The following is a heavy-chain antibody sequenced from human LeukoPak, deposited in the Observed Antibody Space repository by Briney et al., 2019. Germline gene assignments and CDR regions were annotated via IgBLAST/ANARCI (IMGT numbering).Heavy chain of an antibody. V-gene: IGHV3-23*01. Sequence: GGSLRLSCAAFGFTFSNYAISWVRQAPGKGLEWVSAISGSGGNTYYADSVKGRFTISRDNSKNTLHLQMSRLRAEDTALYYCAEPYGTDCGGDCYFDYWGQGTLVSVSS. CDR1: GFTFSNYA. D-gene: IGHD2-21*02. CDR2: ISGSGGNT. CDR3: AEPYGTDCGGDCYFDY. J-gene: IGHJ4*02.